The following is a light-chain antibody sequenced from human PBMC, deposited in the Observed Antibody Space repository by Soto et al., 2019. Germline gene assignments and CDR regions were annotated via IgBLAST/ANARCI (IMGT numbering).Light chain of an antibody. CDR3: QQYNNWPGWT. V-gene: IGKV3-15*01. Sequence: EIVMTQSPATLSVSPGVRATLSCRASQTVSSNLAWYQQKPGQAPRLLIYGASTRATGIPARFSGSGSGTEFTLTISSLQSEDFAVYYCQQYNNWPGWTFGQGTKVEIK. CDR1: QTVSSN. CDR2: GAS. J-gene: IGKJ1*01.